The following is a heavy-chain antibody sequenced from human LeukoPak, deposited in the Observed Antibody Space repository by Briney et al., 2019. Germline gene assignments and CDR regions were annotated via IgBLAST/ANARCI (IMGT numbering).Heavy chain of an antibody. V-gene: IGHV4-39*01. CDR3: ARRLAAPGRHFDY. D-gene: IGHD6-13*01. Sequence: SETLSLTCTVSGGSISRSSYYWGWIRQPPGKGLEWIGIIYYSESTYYSPSLKSRVTISIDTSKNQFSLKLSSVTAADTAVYYCARRLAAPGRHFDYWGQGTLVTVSS. CDR1: GGSISRSSYY. J-gene: IGHJ4*02. CDR2: IYYSEST.